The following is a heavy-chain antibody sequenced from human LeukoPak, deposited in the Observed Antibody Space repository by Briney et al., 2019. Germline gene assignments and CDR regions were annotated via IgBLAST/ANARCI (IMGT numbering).Heavy chain of an antibody. CDR2: IRQDGGEE. D-gene: IGHD2-2*02. J-gene: IGHJ4*02. V-gene: IGHV3-7*01. Sequence: GGSLRLSCAASGFTFSNYWMSWVRQAPGKGLEYVANIRQDGGEEYYVDSVKGRFTISRDNAKSSVYLQMNSLRTEDTAVYYCARAQDCSSTSCYTRPFDYWGQGTLVTVSS. CDR3: ARAQDCSSTSCYTRPFDY. CDR1: GFTFSNYW.